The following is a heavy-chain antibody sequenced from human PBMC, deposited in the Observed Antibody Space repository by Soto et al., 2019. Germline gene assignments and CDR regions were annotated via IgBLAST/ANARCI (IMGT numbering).Heavy chain of an antibody. CDR1: GYTFTNYS. Sequence: ASVKVSCKASGYTFTNYSMHWVRQAPGQRLEWMGWINTDNGKTRDSQRFQDRVTLTRDTSANTAYMELSSLTYEDTAVYYCARAGNCTSTSCFSGWLDPWGQGTLVTVSS. J-gene: IGHJ5*02. CDR2: INTDNGKT. V-gene: IGHV1-3*04. CDR3: ARAGNCTSTSCFSGWLDP. D-gene: IGHD2-2*01.